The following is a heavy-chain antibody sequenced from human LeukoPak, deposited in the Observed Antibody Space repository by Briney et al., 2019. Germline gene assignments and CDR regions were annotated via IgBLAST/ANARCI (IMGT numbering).Heavy chain of an antibody. D-gene: IGHD1-14*01. CDR2: IKEDGSER. V-gene: IGHV3-7*01. CDR1: AFIFSGHW. J-gene: IGHJ2*01. CDR3: ARETEGLDL. Sequence: GGSLRLSCEGSAFIFSGHWMNWVRQTPGKGLEWVASIKEDGSERQYADSVKGRFSISRDNSKNTLYLQMNSLRAEDTAVYYCARETEGLDLWGRGTLVTVSS.